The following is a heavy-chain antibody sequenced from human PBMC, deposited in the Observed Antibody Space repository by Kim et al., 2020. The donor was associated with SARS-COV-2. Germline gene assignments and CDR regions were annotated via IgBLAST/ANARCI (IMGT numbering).Heavy chain of an antibody. CDR3: ARNFYSDSFFVANWFDS. CDR1: GASINSNY. Sequence: SETLSLTCTVSGASINSNYWSWIRQSPGKGLEWVGYISFSGHPDYNPSFKSRVSISVDTSKNLFSLSLTSVTAADTATYYCARNFYSDSFFVANWFDSW. CDR2: ISFSGHP. D-gene: IGHD4-4*01. J-gene: IGHJ5*01. V-gene: IGHV4-59*01.